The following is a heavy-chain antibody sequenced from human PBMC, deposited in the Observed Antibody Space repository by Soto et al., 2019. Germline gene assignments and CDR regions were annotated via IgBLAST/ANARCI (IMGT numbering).Heavy chain of an antibody. CDR1: GFSLSTSGVG. J-gene: IGHJ4*02. CDR3: AHFKALQPDY. Sequence: QITLKESGPTLVKPTQTLRLTCTFSGFSLSTSGVGVGWIRQPPGKALEWLALIFWDDDERYTPSLKSRLTITKDTSKNQVVITMTNMDPVDTATYYCAHFKALQPDYWGQGTLVTVSS. V-gene: IGHV2-5*02. CDR2: IFWDDDE. D-gene: IGHD1-1*01.